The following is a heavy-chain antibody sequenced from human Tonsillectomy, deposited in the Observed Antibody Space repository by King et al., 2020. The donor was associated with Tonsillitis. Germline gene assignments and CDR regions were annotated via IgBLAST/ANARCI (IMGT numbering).Heavy chain of an antibody. CDR2: IKSQIDGGAT. CDR1: GFTFSNAW. V-gene: IGHV3-15*01. Sequence: VQLVESGGGLVKPGESLRLSCAASGFTFSNAWMSWVRLAPGKGLEWVGRIKSQIDGGATDYAAPVKGRFTISREDSKHTLYLQMNSLKSEDTGVYYCARHKDESGWYDYYYYGMYVWGQGTTVTVSS. CDR3: ARHKDESGWYDYYYYGMYV. D-gene: IGHD6-19*01. J-gene: IGHJ6*02.